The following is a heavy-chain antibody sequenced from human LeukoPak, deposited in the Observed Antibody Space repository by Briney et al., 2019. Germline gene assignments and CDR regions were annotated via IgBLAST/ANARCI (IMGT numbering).Heavy chain of an antibody. Sequence: PVASVKVSCKASGFTFTSSAVQWVRQARGQRLEWIGWIVVGSGNTNYAQKFQERVTITRDMSTSTAYMELSSLRPEDTAVYYCAADANYYYDSSGSAPDAFDIWGQGTMVTVSS. J-gene: IGHJ3*02. CDR1: GFTFTSSA. D-gene: IGHD3-22*01. CDR3: AADANYYYDSSGSAPDAFDI. V-gene: IGHV1-58*01. CDR2: IVVGSGNT.